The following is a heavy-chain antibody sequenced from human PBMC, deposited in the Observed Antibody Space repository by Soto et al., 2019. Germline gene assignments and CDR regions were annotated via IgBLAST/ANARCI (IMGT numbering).Heavy chain of an antibody. CDR1: GFTFSSYS. CDR3: ARSAEYDSSGYYYLNWFDP. Sequence: GGSLRLSCAASGFTFSSYSMNWVRQAPGKGLEWVSYISTSSTIYYADSVKGRFTISRDNAKNSLYLQMNSLRDEDTAVYYCARSAEYDSSGYYYLNWFDPWGQGTLVTVSS. D-gene: IGHD3-22*01. J-gene: IGHJ5*02. V-gene: IGHV3-48*02. CDR2: ISTSSTI.